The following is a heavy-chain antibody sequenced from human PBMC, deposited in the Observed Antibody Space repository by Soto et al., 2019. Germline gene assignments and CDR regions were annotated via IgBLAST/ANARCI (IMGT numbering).Heavy chain of an antibody. V-gene: IGHV4-39*01. Sequence: SETLSLTCTVSGGSISSTSYYWAWIRQPPGKGLEWIGSVYYSGNTYYGPSLKSRVTLSVDTSKNQFSLKLRSVTAADTAVYYCARHPNSGWLGYWGQGILVTVSS. D-gene: IGHD5-12*01. CDR2: VYYSGNT. CDR1: GGSISSTSYY. CDR3: ARHPNSGWLGY. J-gene: IGHJ4*02.